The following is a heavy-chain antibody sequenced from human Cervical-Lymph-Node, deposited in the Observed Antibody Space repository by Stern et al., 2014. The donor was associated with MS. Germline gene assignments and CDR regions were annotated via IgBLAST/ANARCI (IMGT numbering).Heavy chain of an antibody. D-gene: IGHD3-22*01. Sequence: EVQLVESGGGLVQPGGSLRLSCAASGFTFSDYNMNWVRQAPGKGLEWISYISLSGSTIYYADSVKGRFTISRDNAKNSLYLQMNSLRAEDTAVYYCANLDGRSYYQGVGYWGQGTLVTVSS. CDR3: ANLDGRSYYQGVGY. CDR1: GFTFSDYN. J-gene: IGHJ4*02. CDR2: ISLSGSTI. V-gene: IGHV3-48*01.